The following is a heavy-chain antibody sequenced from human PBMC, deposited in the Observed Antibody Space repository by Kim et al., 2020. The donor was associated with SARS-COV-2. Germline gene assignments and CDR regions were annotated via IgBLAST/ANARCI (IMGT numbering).Heavy chain of an antibody. Sequence: ASVKVSCKASGYTFTSYDINWVRQATGQGLEWMGWMNPNSGNTGYAQKFQGRVTMTRNTSISTAYMELSSLRSEDTAVYYCARGSKSVDCTNGVCYTDYYYYYGMGVWGQGTTVTVSS. D-gene: IGHD2-8*01. J-gene: IGHJ6*02. V-gene: IGHV1-8*01. CDR3: ARGSKSVDCTNGVCYTDYYYYYGMGV. CDR2: MNPNSGNT. CDR1: GYTFTSYD.